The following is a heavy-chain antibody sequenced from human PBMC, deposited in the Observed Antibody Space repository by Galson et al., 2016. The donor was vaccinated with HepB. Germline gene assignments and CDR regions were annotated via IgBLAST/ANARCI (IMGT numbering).Heavy chain of an antibody. CDR2: IFYSGGT. D-gene: IGHD3-3*01. V-gene: IGHV4-39*01. J-gene: IGHJ5*02. Sequence: LSLTCTVSGVSLTSTSYYWGWIRQSPGKGLEWIGSIFYSGGTYYNPFLKSRVTITVDTSKNELSVKLCSVTAADTAVYYLSRQNFDFWSGFWDWFDPWGQGTLVTVSS. CDR1: GVSLTSTSYY. CDR3: SRQNFDFWSGFWDWFDP.